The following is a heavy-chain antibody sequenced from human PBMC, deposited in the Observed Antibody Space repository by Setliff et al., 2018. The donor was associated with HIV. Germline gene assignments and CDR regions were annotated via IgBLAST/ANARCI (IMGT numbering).Heavy chain of an antibody. CDR3: ARDLRDGFEEWFSTLDDGMDV. V-gene: IGHV1-2*02. CDR1: GYTFTGYY. D-gene: IGHD3-3*01. J-gene: IGHJ6*02. CDR2: INPHTGVT. Sequence: GASVKVSCKASGYTFTGYYMHWVRQAPGQGLEWMGWINPHTGVTKYAEKFQGRVTMTRDTSINTIYMELSRLRSDDTAVYYCARDLRDGFEEWFSTLDDGMDVWGQGTTVTVSS.